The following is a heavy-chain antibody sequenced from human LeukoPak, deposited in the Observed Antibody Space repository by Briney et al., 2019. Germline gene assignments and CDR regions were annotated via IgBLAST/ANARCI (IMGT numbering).Heavy chain of an antibody. J-gene: IGHJ6*03. CDR2: IKHSGST. CDR3: ASILRYSGHYYYMDV. V-gene: IGHV4-34*01. CDR1: GGSFSGDY. Sequence: PSETLSLTCAVYGGSFSGDYWSWIRQPPGTGLEWIGEIKHSGSTNYNPSLKSRVTISVDTSRNQFSLKLSSVTAAATAVYYCASILRYSGHYYYMDVWGKGTTVTVSS. D-gene: IGHD1-1*01.